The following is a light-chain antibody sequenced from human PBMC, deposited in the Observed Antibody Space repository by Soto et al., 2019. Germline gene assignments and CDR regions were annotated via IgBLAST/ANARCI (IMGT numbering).Light chain of an antibody. V-gene: IGKV1-27*01. J-gene: IGKJ1*01. Sequence: DIQMTQSTSSLSASVGDRVTITCRASQGISNYLAWYQQKPGKVPKLLIYAASTLQSGLPSRFSGSGSGTDFTLTIISLQPEDVATSYCQKYNSAPWTFGQGTTVEIQ. CDR1: QGISNY. CDR2: AAS. CDR3: QKYNSAPWT.